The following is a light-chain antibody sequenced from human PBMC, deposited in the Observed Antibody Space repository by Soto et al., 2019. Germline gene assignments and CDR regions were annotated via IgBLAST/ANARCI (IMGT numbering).Light chain of an antibody. CDR2: DAF. CDR3: QQRTNWL. J-gene: IGKJ4*01. Sequence: EIVLAQSPATLSLSPGERATLFCRANNSARDHIAWHQQKPGQAPRLLFYDAFKRASGTPARFSGSGSGTDFTLTISSLEAEDFAVYYCQQRTNWLFGGGTKVDIK. CDR1: NSARDH. V-gene: IGKV3-11*01.